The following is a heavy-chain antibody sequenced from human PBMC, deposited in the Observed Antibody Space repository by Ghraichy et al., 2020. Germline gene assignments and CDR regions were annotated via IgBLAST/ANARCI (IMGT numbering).Heavy chain of an antibody. CDR1: GGSVSSGTYY. V-gene: IGHV4-61*01. D-gene: IGHD5-12*01. J-gene: IGHJ4*02. Sequence: AGSLSLTCTVSGGSVSSGTYYWSWIRQPPGKGLEWIGYIYYSGSTNYNPSLKSRVTISVDTSKNQFSLKLSSVTAADTAVYYCAREYSGYANFDYWGQGTLVTVSS. CDR2: IYYSGST. CDR3: AREYSGYANFDY.